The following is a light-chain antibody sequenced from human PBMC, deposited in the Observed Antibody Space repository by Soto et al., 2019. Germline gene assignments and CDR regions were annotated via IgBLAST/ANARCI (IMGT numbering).Light chain of an antibody. J-gene: IGLJ1*01. CDR1: SGSIASNY. V-gene: IGLV6-57*03. CDR2: EDN. CDR3: QSYDSSNQRV. Sequence: NFMLTQPHSVSESPGKTVTISCTRTSGSIASNYVQWYQQRPGSAPTTVIYEDNQRPSGVPERFSGSIDSSSNSASLTISGLKTEDDAYYYCQSYDSSNQRVFATGPKVTVL.